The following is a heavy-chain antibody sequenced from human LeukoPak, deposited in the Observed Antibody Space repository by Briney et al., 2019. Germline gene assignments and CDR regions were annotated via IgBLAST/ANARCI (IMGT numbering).Heavy chain of an antibody. D-gene: IGHD3-9*01. CDR2: ISGSGGST. J-gene: IGHJ4*02. CDR3: AKWSGYDILTGYCGGFDY. Sequence: PGGSLRLSCAASGFTFSSYAMSWVRQAPGKGLEWVSAISGSGGSTYYADSVKGRFTISRDNSKNTLYLQMNSLRAEDTAVYYCAKWSGYDILTGYCGGFDYWGQGTLVTVSS. V-gene: IGHV3-23*01. CDR1: GFTFSSYA.